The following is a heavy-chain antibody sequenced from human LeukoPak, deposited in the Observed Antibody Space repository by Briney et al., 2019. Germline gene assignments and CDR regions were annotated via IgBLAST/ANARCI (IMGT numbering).Heavy chain of an antibody. CDR3: ARRIQLWSHHPYYYYYMDV. D-gene: IGHD5-18*01. CDR2: MNPNSGNT. V-gene: IGHV1-8*01. J-gene: IGHJ6*03. CDR1: GYTFTSYD. Sequence: ASVKVSCKASGYTFTSYDTNWARQATGQGLEWMGWMNPNSGNTGYAQKFQGRVTMTRNTSISTAYMELSSLRSEDTAVYYCARRIQLWSHHPYYYYYMDVWGKGTTVTVSS.